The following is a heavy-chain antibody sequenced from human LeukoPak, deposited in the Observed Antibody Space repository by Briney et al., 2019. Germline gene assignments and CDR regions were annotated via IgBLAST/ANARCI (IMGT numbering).Heavy chain of an antibody. CDR3: ARVAPEPPAPGYCSSTSCYRGDAFDI. CDR2: IYYSGST. CDR1: GGSISSYY. J-gene: IGHJ3*02. Sequence: SETLSLTCTVSGGSISSYYWSWIRQPPGKGLEWIGYIYYSGSTNYNPSLKSRVTISVDTSKNQFSLKLSSVTAADTAVYYCARVAPEPPAPGYCSSTSCYRGDAFDIWGQGTMVTVSS. V-gene: IGHV4-59*01. D-gene: IGHD2-2*01.